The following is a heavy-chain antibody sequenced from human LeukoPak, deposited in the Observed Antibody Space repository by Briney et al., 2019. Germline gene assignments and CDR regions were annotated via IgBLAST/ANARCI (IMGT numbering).Heavy chain of an antibody. J-gene: IGHJ4*02. Sequence: GGALRLSCAASGFTFSSYAMSWVRQAPGQGLEWVSDICGSGGSTYYADSVKGRFTISRDNAKNSLYLQMNSLRAEDTAVYYCARDQATTYYYDSSAHADFDYWGQGTLVTVSS. D-gene: IGHD3-22*01. CDR3: ARDQATTYYYDSSAHADFDY. V-gene: IGHV3-23*01. CDR1: GFTFSSYA. CDR2: ICGSGGST.